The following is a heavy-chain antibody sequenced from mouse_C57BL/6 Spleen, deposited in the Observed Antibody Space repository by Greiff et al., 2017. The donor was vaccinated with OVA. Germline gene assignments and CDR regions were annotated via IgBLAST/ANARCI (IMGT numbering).Heavy chain of an antibody. Sequence: QVQLQQSGAELVKPGASVKISCKASGYAFSSSWLNWVKQRPGKGLEWIGQLYPGDGDTNYNGKVKGKATLTADKSSSTAYMQLSSLTSEDSAVYFCARSSYGLDYWGQGTTLTVSS. V-gene: IGHV1-80*01. CDR2: LYPGDGDT. D-gene: IGHD1-1*01. CDR3: ARSSYGLDY. CDR1: GYAFSSSW. J-gene: IGHJ2*01.